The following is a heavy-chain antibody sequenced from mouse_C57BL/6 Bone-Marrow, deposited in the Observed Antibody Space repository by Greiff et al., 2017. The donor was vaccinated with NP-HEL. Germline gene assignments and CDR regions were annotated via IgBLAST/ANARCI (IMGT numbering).Heavy chain of an antibody. V-gene: IGHV1-69*01. CDR1: GYTFTSYW. CDR3: ARGARIYYYGSTPFDY. J-gene: IGHJ2*01. CDR2: IDPSDSYT. Sequence: VQLQQPGAELVMPGASVKLSCKASGYTFTSYWMHWVKQRPGQGLEWIGEIDPSDSYTNYNQKFKGKSTLTVDKSSSTAYMQLSSLTYEDSAVYYCARGARIYYYGSTPFDYWGQGTTLTVSS. D-gene: IGHD1-1*01.